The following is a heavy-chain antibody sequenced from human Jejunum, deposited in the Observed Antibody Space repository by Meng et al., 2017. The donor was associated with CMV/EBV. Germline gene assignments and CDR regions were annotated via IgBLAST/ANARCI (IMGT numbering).Heavy chain of an antibody. V-gene: IGHV1-18*01. Sequence: GYTFTSYGISWVRQAPGQGLEWMGWISPYNGNTHYVQKLQGRVTMTTDTFTSTAYMELRSLRSDDTAVYYCARGVVTMIRYYFDYWGQGTLVTVSS. CDR1: GYTFTSYG. CDR3: ARGVVTMIRYYFDY. D-gene: IGHD3-22*01. J-gene: IGHJ4*02. CDR2: ISPYNGNT.